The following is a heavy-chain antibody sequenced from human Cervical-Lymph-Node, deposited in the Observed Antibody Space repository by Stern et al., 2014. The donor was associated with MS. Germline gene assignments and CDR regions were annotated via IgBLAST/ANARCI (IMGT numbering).Heavy chain of an antibody. D-gene: IGHD6-13*01. CDR2: TTPLLGTA. J-gene: IGHJ4*02. Sequence: VQLVQSGAEVKKPGSSVKVSCKASGDTFSSLDIGWVRQAPGQGPEWLGGTTPLLGTANCAQNFQGRVTFSADDSTSTTYMELSSLRSEDTAVYYCARHQAGIAADWGQGTLVTVSS. CDR1: GDTFSSLD. V-gene: IGHV1-69*01. CDR3: ARHQAGIAAD.